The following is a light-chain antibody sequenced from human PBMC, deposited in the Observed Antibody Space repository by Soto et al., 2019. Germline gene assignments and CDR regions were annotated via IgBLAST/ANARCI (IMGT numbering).Light chain of an antibody. CDR1: SSDVGFYNY. Sequence: QSALTQPRSVSGSPGQSVTISCTGTSSDVGFYNYVSWYQQHPGKAPKFMIYDVSKRPSGVPDRFSGSKSGNTASLTISGLQAEDEADYYCCSYAGSYSHVVFGGGTQRTVL. V-gene: IGLV2-11*01. CDR3: CSYAGSYSHVV. J-gene: IGLJ2*01. CDR2: DVS.